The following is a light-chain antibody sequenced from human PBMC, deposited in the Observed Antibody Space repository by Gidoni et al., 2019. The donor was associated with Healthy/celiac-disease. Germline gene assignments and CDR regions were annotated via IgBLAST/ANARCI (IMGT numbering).Light chain of an antibody. CDR2: DAS. CDR3: QQRSNWPPHT. Sequence: EIVLTQSPGTLSLYPAERATLTCRASQSVSSYLAWYQQKPGQAPRLLIYDASNRATGIPARFSGSGSGTDFTLTISSLEPEDFAVYYCQQRSNWPPHTFXQXTKLEIK. J-gene: IGKJ2*01. V-gene: IGKV3-11*01. CDR1: QSVSSY.